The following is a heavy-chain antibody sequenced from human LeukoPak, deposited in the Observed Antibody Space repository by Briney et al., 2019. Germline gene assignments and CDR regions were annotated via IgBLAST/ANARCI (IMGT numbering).Heavy chain of an antibody. Sequence: GGSLRLSRAASGFTFSSYDMHWVRQATGKGLEWVSAIGTAGDTYYPGSVKGRFTISRENAKNSLYLQMNSLRAGDTAVYYCARGGSDYGGNLYYFDYWGQGTLVTVSS. D-gene: IGHD4-23*01. CDR2: IGTAGDT. CDR1: GFTFSSYD. V-gene: IGHV3-13*04. CDR3: ARGGSDYGGNLYYFDY. J-gene: IGHJ4*02.